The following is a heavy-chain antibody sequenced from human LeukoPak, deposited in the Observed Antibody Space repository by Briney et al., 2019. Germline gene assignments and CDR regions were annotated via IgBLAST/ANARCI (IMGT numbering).Heavy chain of an antibody. CDR1: GFTFSSYG. J-gene: IGHJ4*02. CDR3: ANDLSGLDIVVVPAAQSRSGFDY. D-gene: IGHD2-2*01. V-gene: IGHV3-30*02. CDR2: IRYDGSNK. Sequence: PGGSLRLSRAASGFTFSSYGMHWVRQAPGKGLEWVAFIRYDGSNKYYADSVKGRFTISRDNSKNTLYPQMNSLRAEDTAVYYCANDLSGLDIVVVPAAQSRSGFDYWGQGTLVTVSS.